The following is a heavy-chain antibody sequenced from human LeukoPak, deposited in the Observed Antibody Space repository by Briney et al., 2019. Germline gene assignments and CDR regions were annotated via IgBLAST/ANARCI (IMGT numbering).Heavy chain of an antibody. Sequence: GGSLTLSCAASGFTFSSYSMNWVRQAPGKGLEWVSAISSSSSYIYYADSVKGRFTISRDNAKNSLYLQMNSLRAEDTAVYYCARVYDFWSGHFDYWGQGTLVTVSS. V-gene: IGHV3-21*01. CDR1: GFTFSSYS. CDR3: ARVYDFWSGHFDY. CDR2: ISSSSSYI. J-gene: IGHJ4*02. D-gene: IGHD3-3*01.